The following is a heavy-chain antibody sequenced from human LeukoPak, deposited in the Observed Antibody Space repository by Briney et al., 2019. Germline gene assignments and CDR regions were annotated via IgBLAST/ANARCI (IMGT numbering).Heavy chain of an antibody. CDR3: ARIESHGSLGV. Sequence: GASVMVSCRASRYTFTKYAMNWVRQAPGQGLEWGGWINTNTGILKYAQGFTGRFVLSLDTSVSTLYLQISSLKAEDTARYYCARIESHGSLGVWGNGTTVTVSS. J-gene: IGHJ6*04. CDR1: RYTFTKYA. V-gene: IGHV7-4-1*02. CDR2: INTNTGIL.